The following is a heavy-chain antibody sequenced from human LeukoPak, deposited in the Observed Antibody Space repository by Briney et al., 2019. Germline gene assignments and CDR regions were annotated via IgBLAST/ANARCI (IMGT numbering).Heavy chain of an antibody. D-gene: IGHD2-2*01. CDR3: ARDQYCSSTSCSNRFYYYYMDV. Sequence: GASVKVSCKASGYTFTSYGISWVRQAPGQGLEWMGWISAYNGNTNYAQKLQGRVTMTTDTSTSTAYMELRSLRSDDTAVYYCARDQYCSSTSCSNRFYYYYMDVWGKGTTVTVSS. J-gene: IGHJ6*03. CDR1: GYTFTSYG. CDR2: ISAYNGNT. V-gene: IGHV1-18*01.